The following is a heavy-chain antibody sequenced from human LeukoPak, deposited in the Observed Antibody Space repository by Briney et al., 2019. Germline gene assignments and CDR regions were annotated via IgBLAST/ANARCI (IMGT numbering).Heavy chain of an antibody. CDR2: ITWNSDTI. CDR3: ARSDYGDYFYDS. Sequence: GGSLRLSCAASGFTFDDYVMHWVRQAPGKGLEWVSGITWNSDTIAYADSVKGRFTISRDNAKNSLYLQMNSLRAEDTAVYYCARSDYGDYFYDSWGQGTLVTVSS. CDR1: GFTFDDYV. V-gene: IGHV3-9*01. D-gene: IGHD4-17*01. J-gene: IGHJ4*02.